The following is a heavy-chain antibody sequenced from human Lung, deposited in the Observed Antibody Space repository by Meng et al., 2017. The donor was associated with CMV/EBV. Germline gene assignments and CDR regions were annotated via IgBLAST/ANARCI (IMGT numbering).Heavy chain of an antibody. CDR2: ISFDGSSK. D-gene: IGHD3-16*01. J-gene: IGHJ4*02. Sequence: SXKISCSASGFTFSTYAMHWVRQGPGKGLEWVELISFDGSSKYFADSVKGRFTISRDSSKNTLYLQMNTLRTEDTAIDFCAREGVYFDYWCQGTLVTVSS. V-gene: IGHV3-30-3*01. CDR3: AREGVYFDY. CDR1: GFTFSTYA.